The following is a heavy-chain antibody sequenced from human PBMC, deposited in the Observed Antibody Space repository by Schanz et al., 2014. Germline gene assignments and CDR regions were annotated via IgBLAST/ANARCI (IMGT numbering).Heavy chain of an antibody. J-gene: IGHJ4*02. CDR3: ARAHGNNWYGKGLDY. Sequence: GQLAESGGGLVQPGGSLRLSCAAYGFTLSSYAMHWVRQAPGKGLEWVAVIWSDGSTKYYADSVKGRFTISRDNSKNTLYLQMNSLRADDTAVYFCARAHGNNWYGKGLDYWGQGTQVTVSS. V-gene: IGHV3-33*08. D-gene: IGHD1-1*01. CDR2: IWSDGSTK. CDR1: GFTLSSYA.